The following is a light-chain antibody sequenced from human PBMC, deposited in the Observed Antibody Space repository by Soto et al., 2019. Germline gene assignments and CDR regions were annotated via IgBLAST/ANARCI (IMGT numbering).Light chain of an antibody. V-gene: IGLV2-14*01. Sequence: QSVLTQPASVSGSPGQSITISCTGTSSDVVAYDFVSWYQQHPGKAPKYLIYEVSNRPSGVSDRFSGSKSGTTASLTISGLQAEDEADYYCSSYTTTDPYVFGTGTKLTVL. CDR1: SSDVVAYDF. CDR2: EVS. J-gene: IGLJ1*01. CDR3: SSYTTTDPYV.